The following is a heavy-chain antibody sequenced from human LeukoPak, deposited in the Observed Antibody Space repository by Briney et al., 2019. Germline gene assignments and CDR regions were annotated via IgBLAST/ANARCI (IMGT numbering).Heavy chain of an antibody. V-gene: IGHV3-23*01. CDR2: IIGGAGST. D-gene: IGHD2-2*01. CDR1: GFPFNNHG. CDR3: AHGAMYQLDY. J-gene: IGHJ4*02. Sequence: PGGSLRLSCAASGFPFNNHGMSWVRQAPGKGLEWVSGIIGGAGSTHYADSVKGRFTISGDNSKNTLFLQMNSLRAEDTAVYYCAHGAMYQLDYWGQGTLVTVSS.